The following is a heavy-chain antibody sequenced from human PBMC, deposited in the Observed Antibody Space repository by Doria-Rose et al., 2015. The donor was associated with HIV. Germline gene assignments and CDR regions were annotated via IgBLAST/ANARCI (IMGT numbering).Heavy chain of an antibody. CDR2: TYYTGTS. J-gene: IGHJ4*02. V-gene: IGHV4-31*03. CDR3: ARMGSYRELDY. Sequence: SRTCSVSGASVSSRGYYWNWIRQVPGKGLESLGYTYYTGTSDYSPSLKSRLNMAVDTSKNQFSLKLSFVTVADTAVYYCARMGSYRELDYWGQGALVIVSA. CDR1: GASVSSRGYY. D-gene: IGHD3-3*01.